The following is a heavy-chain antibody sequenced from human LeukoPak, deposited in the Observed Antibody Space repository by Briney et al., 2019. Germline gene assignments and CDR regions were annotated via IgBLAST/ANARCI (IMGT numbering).Heavy chain of an antibody. CDR3: ARNGFRTYCGYDCYSDYMDV. CDR2: IYDSGAT. J-gene: IGHJ6*03. V-gene: IGHV4-4*07. Sequence: PSETLSLTCTVSGGSVSRDSWTWIRQPAGKGQEWIGYIYDSGATTYNPSLQSRLTMSVDPSKNQFSLRLTSVTAADTAVYYCARNGFRTYCGYDCYSDYMDVCGSGTTVTVAS. D-gene: IGHD2-21*02. CDR1: GGSVSRDS.